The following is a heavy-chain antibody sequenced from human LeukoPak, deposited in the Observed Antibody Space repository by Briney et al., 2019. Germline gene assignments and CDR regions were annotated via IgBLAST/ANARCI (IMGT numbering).Heavy chain of an antibody. CDR3: AKGAAGGGGVTNYYYYYMDV. CDR1: GFTFSGYW. CDR2: INVEGSST. V-gene: IGHV3-74*01. D-gene: IGHD3-3*01. Sequence: GGSLRLACAASGFTFSGYWMHWVRQAPGKGLVWVSRINVEGSSTTYAASVKGRFTISRDNDKNSLYLQMNSLRAEDAAVYYCAKGAAGGGGVTNYYYYYMDVWGKGTTVTVSS. J-gene: IGHJ6*03.